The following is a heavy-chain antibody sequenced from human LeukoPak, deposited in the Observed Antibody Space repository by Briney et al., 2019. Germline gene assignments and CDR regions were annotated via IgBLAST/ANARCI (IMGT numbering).Heavy chain of an antibody. CDR2: IYYSGST. V-gene: IGHV4-59*12. CDR3: ARDLGSSFSGGYYLNWFDP. Sequence: SETLSLTCTVSGGSISSYYWSWIRQPPGKGLEWIGYIYYSGSTNYNPSLKSRVTISVDTSKNQFSLKLSSVTAADTAVYYCARDLGSSFSGGYYLNWFDPWGQGTLVTVSS. D-gene: IGHD3-22*01. J-gene: IGHJ5*02. CDR1: GGSISSYY.